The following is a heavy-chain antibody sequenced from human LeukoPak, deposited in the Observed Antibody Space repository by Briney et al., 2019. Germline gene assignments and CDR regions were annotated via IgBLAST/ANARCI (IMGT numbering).Heavy chain of an antibody. CDR1: GGSISSSSYY. Sequence: SETLSLTCTVSGGSISSSSYYWGWIRQPPGKGLEWIGSIYYSGSTYYNPSLKSRVTISVDTSKNQFSLKLSSVTAADTAVYYCARRRYSSGRYVSECFDLWGRGTLVTVSS. CDR3: ARRRYSSGRYVSECFDL. V-gene: IGHV4-39*01. J-gene: IGHJ2*01. CDR2: IYYSGST. D-gene: IGHD6-19*01.